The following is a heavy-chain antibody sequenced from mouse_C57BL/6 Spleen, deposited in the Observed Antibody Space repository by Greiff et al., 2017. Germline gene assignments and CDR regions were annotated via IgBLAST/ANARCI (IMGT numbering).Heavy chain of an antibody. CDR1: GYAFSSSW. CDR2: IYPGDGDT. D-gene: IGHD1-1*01. CDR3: ATQGTTGVPAWFAY. V-gene: IGHV1-82*01. Sequence: VQLQQSGPELVKPGASVKISCKASGYAFSSSWMNWVKQRPGKGLEWIGRIYPGDGDTNYNGKFKGKATLTADTSSSTAYLQLSSLTSEDSAVYFWATQGTTGVPAWFAYWGQGTLVTVSA. J-gene: IGHJ3*01.